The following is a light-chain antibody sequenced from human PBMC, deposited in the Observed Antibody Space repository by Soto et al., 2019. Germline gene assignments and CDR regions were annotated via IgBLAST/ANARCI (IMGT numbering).Light chain of an antibody. Sequence: QSALAQPPSVSGSPGQSITISCTGTSSDVGAYNYVSWYQQNPGKAPKLLIYDVRYRPSGVSNRFSCSKSGNTAYLIISGLQAEDEADYYCSSFTSRHTYVFGSGTKLTVL. J-gene: IGLJ1*01. V-gene: IGLV2-14*01. CDR3: SSFTSRHTYV. CDR1: SSDVGAYNY. CDR2: DVR.